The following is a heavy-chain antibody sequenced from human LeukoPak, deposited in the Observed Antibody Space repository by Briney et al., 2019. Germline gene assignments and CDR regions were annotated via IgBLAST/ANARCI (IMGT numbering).Heavy chain of an antibody. CDR2: ISYDGSNK. D-gene: IGHD3-3*01. J-gene: IGHJ4*02. CDR3: ARADFWSGSDFDY. CDR1: GFTFSSYA. V-gene: IGHV3-30-3*01. Sequence: GGSLRLSCAASGFTFSSYAMHWVRQAPGKGLEWVAVISYDGSNKYYADSVKGRFTISRDNSKNTLYLQMNSLRAEDTAVYYCARADFWSGSDFDYWGQGTLVTVSS.